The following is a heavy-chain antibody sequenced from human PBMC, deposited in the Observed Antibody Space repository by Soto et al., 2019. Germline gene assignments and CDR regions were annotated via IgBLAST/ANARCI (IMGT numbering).Heavy chain of an antibody. Sequence: SETLSLTCTVSGDSISSSDWWSWVRQPPGKGLEWIGEIYHTGSTNYNPSLKSRVTISIDKSKNQFSLKLSSLTAADTAVYYCASFSVQGRCWTNGEIDYWGQGTMVTVSS. J-gene: IGHJ4*02. CDR1: GDSISSSDW. D-gene: IGHD2-8*01. CDR2: IYHTGST. V-gene: IGHV4-4*02. CDR3: ASFSVQGRCWTNGEIDY.